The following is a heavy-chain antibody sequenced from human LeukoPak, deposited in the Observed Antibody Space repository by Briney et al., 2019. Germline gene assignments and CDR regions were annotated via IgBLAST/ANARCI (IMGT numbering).Heavy chain of an antibody. CDR2: ISYDGSNK. Sequence: PGRSLRLSCAASGFTFSSYGMHWVRQAPGKGLEWVAVISYDGSNKYYADSVKGRFTISRDNSKNTLYLQMNSLRAEDTAVYYCARGRGTGYSYVDYWGQGALVTVSS. CDR3: ARGRGTGYSYVDY. J-gene: IGHJ4*02. D-gene: IGHD5-18*01. V-gene: IGHV3-30*03. CDR1: GFTFSSYG.